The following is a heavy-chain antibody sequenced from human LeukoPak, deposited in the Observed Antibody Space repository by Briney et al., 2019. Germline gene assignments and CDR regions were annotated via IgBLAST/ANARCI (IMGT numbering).Heavy chain of an antibody. CDR1: GFTVSSSY. Sequence: GGSLRLSCVASGFTVSSSYMSWVRQAPGKGLEWVSVIYSGGNTYYADSVKGRFTISRDNSRNTLFLQMDSLRDDDTAVYYCTRGGGAFCGSDCYRNFDCWGQGALVTVSS. J-gene: IGHJ4*02. CDR2: IYSGGNT. V-gene: IGHV3-66*02. CDR3: TRGGGAFCGSDCYRNFDC. D-gene: IGHD2-21*02.